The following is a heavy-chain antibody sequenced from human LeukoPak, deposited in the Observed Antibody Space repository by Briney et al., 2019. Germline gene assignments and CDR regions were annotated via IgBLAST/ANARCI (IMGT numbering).Heavy chain of an antibody. V-gene: IGHV3-33*01. CDR3: ARDPGDMVRGVSTLDY. J-gene: IGHJ4*02. D-gene: IGHD3-10*01. CDR2: IWYDGSNK. Sequence: GRSLRLSCAASGFTFSSYGMHWVRQAPGKGLEWVAVIWYDGSNKYYADSVKGRFTISRDNSKNTLYLQMNSLRAEDTAVYYCARDPGDMVRGVSTLDYWGQGTLVTVSS. CDR1: GFTFSSYG.